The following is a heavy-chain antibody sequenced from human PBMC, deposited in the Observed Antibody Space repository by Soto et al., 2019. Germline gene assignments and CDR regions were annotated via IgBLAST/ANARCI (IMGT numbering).Heavy chain of an antibody. Sequence: QVQLVQSAAEAKKTGASVKVSCKTSCYTFTSYGVSWVRQAPGQGLAWLAWISAWNADTNYAQKIQGRVTVTTDTSKSTAYMEVRSLRSDDTAVYYCARVLYYHDNSANYYFDYWCQGTLVTVSS. J-gene: IGHJ4*02. D-gene: IGHD3-22*01. CDR1: CYTFTSYG. CDR2: ISAWNADT. CDR3: ARVLYYHDNSANYYFDY. V-gene: IGHV1-18*01.